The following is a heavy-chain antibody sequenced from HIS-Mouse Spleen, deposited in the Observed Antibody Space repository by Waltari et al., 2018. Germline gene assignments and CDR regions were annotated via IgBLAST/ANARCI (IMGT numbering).Heavy chain of an antibody. J-gene: IGHJ4*02. Sequence: QLQLQESGPGLVKPSETLSLTCTVSGGSISSSSYYWGWIRQPPGKGLEWIGGIYYSGSTYYNPSLKSRVTISVDTTKNQFSLKLSSVTAADTAVYYCARDHPQYSSSWYFDYWGQGTLVTVSS. CDR1: GGSISSSSYY. V-gene: IGHV4-39*07. D-gene: IGHD6-13*01. CDR2: IYYSGST. CDR3: ARDHPQYSSSWYFDY.